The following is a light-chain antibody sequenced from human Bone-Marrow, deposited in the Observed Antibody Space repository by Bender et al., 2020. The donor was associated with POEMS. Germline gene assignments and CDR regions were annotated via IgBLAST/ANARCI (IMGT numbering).Light chain of an antibody. CDR3: AAWDDGLSAWV. V-gene: IGLV1-47*01. Sequence: QSVVTQPPSASGAPGQRVTISCSGSSSNIGSNYVYWYQQLPGTAPKLLIYRNDQRPSGVPDRFSGSKSGTSASLAISGLRSEDEADYYCAAWDDGLSAWVFGGGTKLTVL. CDR1: SSNIGSNY. J-gene: IGLJ3*02. CDR2: RND.